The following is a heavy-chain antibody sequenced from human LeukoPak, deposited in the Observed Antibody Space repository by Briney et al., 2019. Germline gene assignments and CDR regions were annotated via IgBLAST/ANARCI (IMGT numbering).Heavy chain of an antibody. Sequence: SETLSLTCTVSGGSISSGDYYWSWIRQPPGKGLEWIGYIYYSGSTYYNPCLKSRVTISVDTSKNQFSLKLSSVTAADTAVYYCAREKIQLMNYFDYWGQGTLVTVSS. V-gene: IGHV4-30-4*01. CDR3: AREKIQLMNYFDY. CDR1: GGSISSGDYY. J-gene: IGHJ4*02. CDR2: IYYSGST. D-gene: IGHD5-18*01.